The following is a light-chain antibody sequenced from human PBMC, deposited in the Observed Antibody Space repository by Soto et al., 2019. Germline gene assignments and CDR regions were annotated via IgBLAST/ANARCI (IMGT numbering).Light chain of an antibody. CDR1: SSDVGGYNY. Sequence: QSALTQPASVSGSPGQSITISCTGTSSDVGGYNYVSWYQQHPGKAPKLMIYEVSNRPAGVSNRFSGSKSGNTASLTISGLQAEDEADYYCSSYTSSNSLAFGGGTKLTVL. V-gene: IGLV2-14*01. CDR2: EVS. J-gene: IGLJ2*01. CDR3: SSYTSSNSLA.